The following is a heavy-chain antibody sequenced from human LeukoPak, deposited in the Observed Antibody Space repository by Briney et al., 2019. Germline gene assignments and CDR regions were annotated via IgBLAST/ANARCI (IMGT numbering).Heavy chain of an antibody. D-gene: IGHD4-17*01. V-gene: IGHV5-51*01. Sequence: GESLKISCKASGYRFTSYWIAWVRQMPGKGLEWMGIIYPGDFDTIYSPSFQGQVTISADESTTTAYLQWSSLKASDTAMYYCATSYGDYPTWFGFDYWGQGTLVTVSS. J-gene: IGHJ4*02. CDR3: ATSYGDYPTWFGFDY. CDR1: GYRFTSYW. CDR2: IYPGDFDT.